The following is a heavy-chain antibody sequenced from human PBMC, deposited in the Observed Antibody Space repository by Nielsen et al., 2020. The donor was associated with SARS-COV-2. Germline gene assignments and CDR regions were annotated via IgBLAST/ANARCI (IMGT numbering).Heavy chain of an antibody. CDR2: NYYSGST. CDR3: ARHEGHSSTSCYLNY. Sequence: SETLSLTCTVSGGSISSSSYYWGWIRQPPGKGLEWIGNNYYSGSTYYNPSLKSRVTISVDTSKNQFSLKLSSVTAADTAVYYCARHEGHSSTSCYLNYWGQGTLVTVSS. J-gene: IGHJ4*02. D-gene: IGHD2-2*01. V-gene: IGHV4-39*01. CDR1: GGSISSSSYY.